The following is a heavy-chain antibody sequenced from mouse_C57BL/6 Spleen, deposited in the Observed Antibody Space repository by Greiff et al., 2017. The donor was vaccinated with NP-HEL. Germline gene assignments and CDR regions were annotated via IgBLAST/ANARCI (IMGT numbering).Heavy chain of an antibody. D-gene: IGHD2-2*01. CDR1: GFTFSSYA. J-gene: IGHJ4*01. CDR3: ARDGYDRDYYAMDY. V-gene: IGHV5-4*01. CDR2: ISDGGSYT. Sequence: EVKLMESGGGLVKPGGSLKLSCAASGFTFSSYAMSWVRQTPEKRLEWVATISDGGSYTYYPVNVKGRFTISRDHAKNNLYLQMSHLKSEDTAMYYCARDGYDRDYYAMDYWGQGTSVTVSS.